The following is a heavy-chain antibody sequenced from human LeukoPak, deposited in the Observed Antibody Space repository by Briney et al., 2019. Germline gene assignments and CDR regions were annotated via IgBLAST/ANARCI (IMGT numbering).Heavy chain of an antibody. Sequence: PSETLSLTCAVYGGSFSGYYWSWIRQPPGKGLEWIGEINHSGSTNYNPSLKSRVTISVDTSKNQFSLKLSSVTAADTAVYYCARQFLVTHFDYWGQGTLVTVSS. CDR2: INHSGST. CDR3: ARQFLVTHFDY. V-gene: IGHV4-34*01. J-gene: IGHJ4*02. D-gene: IGHD2-21*02. CDR1: GGSFSGYY.